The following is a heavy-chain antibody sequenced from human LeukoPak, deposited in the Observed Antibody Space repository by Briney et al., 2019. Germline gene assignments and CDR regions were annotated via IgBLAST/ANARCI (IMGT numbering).Heavy chain of an antibody. V-gene: IGHV1-18*01. Sequence: ASVKVSCKASGYTFTSYGISRVRQAPGQGLEWMGWISAYNGNTNYAQKLQGRVTMTTDTSTSTAYMELRSLRSDDTAVYYCARNNYYDSSDYPDYWGQGTLVTVSS. D-gene: IGHD3-22*01. CDR2: ISAYNGNT. CDR3: ARNNYYDSSDYPDY. CDR1: GYTFTSYG. J-gene: IGHJ4*02.